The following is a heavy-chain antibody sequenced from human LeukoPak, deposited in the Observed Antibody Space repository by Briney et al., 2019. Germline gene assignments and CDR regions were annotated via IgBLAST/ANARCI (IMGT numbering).Heavy chain of an antibody. D-gene: IGHD6-13*01. J-gene: IGHJ4*02. CDR1: GFAFSSYA. Sequence: GGSLRLSGAASGFAFSSYAMTWVRQAPGKGLEWVSAISGSGGSTYYADSVKGRFTISRDNSKNTLYLQMNSLRAEDTAVYYCALHSSSWYSPFDYWGQGTLVTVSS. CDR2: ISGSGGST. CDR3: ALHSSSWYSPFDY. V-gene: IGHV3-23*01.